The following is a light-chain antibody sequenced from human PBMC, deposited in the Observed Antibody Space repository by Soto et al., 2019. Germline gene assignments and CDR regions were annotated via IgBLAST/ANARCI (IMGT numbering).Light chain of an antibody. Sequence: QSALTQPASVSGSPGQSITISCIGTNSDLGTYNSVSWYQQHPDQAPQLIIHDLRYRPSGVSDRFSGAMSGATASLIISGLQADDEADYYGFSSSTKSGRHVLGTGTKLTVL. V-gene: IGLV2-14*03. CDR3: FSSSTKSGRHV. CDR1: NSDLGTYNS. J-gene: IGLJ1*01. CDR2: DLR.